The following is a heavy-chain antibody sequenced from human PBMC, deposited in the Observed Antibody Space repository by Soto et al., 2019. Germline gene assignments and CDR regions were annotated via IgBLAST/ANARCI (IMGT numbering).Heavy chain of an antibody. CDR1: GFTFGDYA. CDR2: IRSKAYGGTT. V-gene: IGHV3-49*03. D-gene: IGHD3-10*01. Sequence: GGFLRLSCTASGFTFGDYAMSWFRQAPGKGLELVGFIRSKAYGGTTEYDASVKGRFTISRDDSKSIAYLQMNSLKTEDTAVYYCTTRLLWFGDPKGPEDYWGQGTLVTVSS. J-gene: IGHJ4*02. CDR3: TTRLLWFGDPKGPEDY.